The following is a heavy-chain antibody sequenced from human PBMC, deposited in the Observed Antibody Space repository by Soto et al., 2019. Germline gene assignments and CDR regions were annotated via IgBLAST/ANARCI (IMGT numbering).Heavy chain of an antibody. CDR2: VSYSGST. D-gene: IGHD3-10*01. CDR3: TRRYSYGSGKYAVDV. CDR1: GGSISSSGSY. V-gene: IGHV4-39*01. J-gene: IGHJ6*02. Sequence: SETLSLTCTVSGGSISSSGSYWGWIRQPPGKGLEWIGTVSYSGSTYYNPSFNSRVAISLDTSKNQFSLNLGSVTATDTALYYCTRRYSYGSGKYAVDVWGHGTTVTVSS.